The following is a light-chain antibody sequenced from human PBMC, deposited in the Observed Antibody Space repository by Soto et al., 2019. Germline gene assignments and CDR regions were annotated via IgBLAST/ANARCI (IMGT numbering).Light chain of an antibody. J-gene: IGKJ1*01. CDR1: QSISSY. V-gene: IGKV1-39*01. CDR3: QQSHSTPPT. CDR2: AAS. Sequence: DIQMTQSPSSLSASVGDRVTITCRASQSISSYLNWYQQKPGKAPKLLIYAASSLQSGVPSRFSGSGSGTDLTLTISSLQPEDFATYYCQQSHSTPPTFGQGTKVEIK.